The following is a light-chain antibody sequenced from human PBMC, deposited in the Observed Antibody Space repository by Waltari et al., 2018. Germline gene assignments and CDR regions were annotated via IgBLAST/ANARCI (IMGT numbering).Light chain of an antibody. V-gene: IGLV2-14*01. Sequence: QSALTQPASVSGSPGQSITISCTGTSSAVGVYNYVSWYQQHPGKAPKLMIYEVSNRPSGVSNRFSGSKSGNTASLTISGLQAEDEADYYCSSYTSSSTLGVFGGGTKLTVL. J-gene: IGLJ3*02. CDR3: SSYTSSSTLGV. CDR2: EVS. CDR1: SSAVGVYNY.